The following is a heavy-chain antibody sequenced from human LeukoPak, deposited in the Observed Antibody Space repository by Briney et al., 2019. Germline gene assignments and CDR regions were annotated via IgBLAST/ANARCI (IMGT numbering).Heavy chain of an antibody. J-gene: IGHJ4*02. CDR3: VRHIDGSSYFDY. Sequence: GESLKISCKGSGYSFTTYWIGWVRHMPGKGLEWMGIIYPGDSDTRYSPSFQGQVTISADKASSTASLQWISLKASDTAMYYCVRHIDGSSYFDYWGQGTLVTVSS. CDR1: GYSFTTYW. CDR2: IYPGDSDT. V-gene: IGHV5-51*01. D-gene: IGHD3-10*01.